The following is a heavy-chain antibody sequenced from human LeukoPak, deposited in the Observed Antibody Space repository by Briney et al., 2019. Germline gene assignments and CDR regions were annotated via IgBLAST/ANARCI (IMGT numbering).Heavy chain of an antibody. J-gene: IGHJ4*02. CDR1: GFTFSSYS. CDR2: ISSSSSYI. Sequence: GGSLRLSCAASGFTFSSYSMNWVRQAPGKGLEWVSSISSSSSYIYYADSVKGRFTISRDNAKNSLYLQMNSLRAEDTAVYYCARDRRIAVAGCFDYWGQGTLVTVSS. CDR3: ARDRRIAVAGCFDY. V-gene: IGHV3-21*01. D-gene: IGHD6-19*01.